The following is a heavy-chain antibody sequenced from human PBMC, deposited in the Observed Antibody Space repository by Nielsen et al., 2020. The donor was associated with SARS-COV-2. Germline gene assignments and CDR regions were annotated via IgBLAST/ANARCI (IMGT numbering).Heavy chain of an antibody. CDR3: ARHNSPTIFGVVIETSGMDV. CDR1: GYTFTSYD. J-gene: IGHJ6*02. CDR2: MNPNSGNT. Sequence: ASVKVSCKASGYTFTSYDINWMRQATGQGLEWMGWMNPNSGNTGYAQKFQGRVTMTRNTSISTAYMELSSLRSEDTAVYYCARHNSPTIFGVVIETSGMDVWGQGTTVTVSS. V-gene: IGHV1-8*01. D-gene: IGHD3-3*01.